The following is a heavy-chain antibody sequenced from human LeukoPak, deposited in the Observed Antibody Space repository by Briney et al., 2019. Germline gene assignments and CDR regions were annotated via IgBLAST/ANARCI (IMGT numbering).Heavy chain of an antibody. V-gene: IGHV4-39*01. D-gene: IGHD1-26*01. CDR2: ISSSGSP. CDR1: GVSISSSDYY. J-gene: IGHJ4*02. Sequence: SETLSLTCTVSGVSISSSDYYWGWIRQPPGKGLEWIGAISSSGSPYYNPSLKSRVTISVDSSKYQFSLKLTSVTAADTAVYYCARRTSNPVGAIDYWGQGALVTVSS. CDR3: ARRTSNPVGAIDY.